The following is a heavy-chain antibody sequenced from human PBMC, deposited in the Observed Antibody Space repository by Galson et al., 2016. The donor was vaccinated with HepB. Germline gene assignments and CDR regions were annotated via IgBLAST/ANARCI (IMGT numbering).Heavy chain of an antibody. J-gene: IGHJ5*02. CDR2: ISGSGDTT. V-gene: IGHV3-23*01. D-gene: IGHD2-2*01. Sequence: SLRLSCAASGFTFRTYSMHWVRQAPGKGLEWVSSISGSGDTTYDADAVRGRFTISRDNSRNTLSPQMDSLRAEDSAIYYCAKGNIVQVPAAPYAWGQGALVTVSS. CDR3: AKGNIVQVPAAPYA. CDR1: GFTFRTYS.